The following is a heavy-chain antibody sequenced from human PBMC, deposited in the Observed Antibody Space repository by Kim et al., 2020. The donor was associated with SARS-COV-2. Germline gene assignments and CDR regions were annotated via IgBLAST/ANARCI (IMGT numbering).Heavy chain of an antibody. V-gene: IGHV3-30*18. CDR1: GLTFSSYG. D-gene: IGHD1-1*01. CDR2: ISFDGSNK. Sequence: GGSLRLSCAASGLTFSSYGMHWVRQAPGKGLEWVAFISFDGSNKYYADSVEGRFTISRDNSKNALFLQMNSLRAEDTAVYYCAKGGMTTPIDHDYWGQGTLVTVSS. J-gene: IGHJ4*02. CDR3: AKGGMTTPIDHDY.